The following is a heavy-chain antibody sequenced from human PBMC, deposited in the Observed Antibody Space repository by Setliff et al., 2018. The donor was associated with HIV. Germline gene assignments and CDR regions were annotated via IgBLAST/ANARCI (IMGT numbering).Heavy chain of an antibody. CDR3: ARETAGGHWDEY. Sequence: ASVKVSCKTSGYAFTSFQLHWVRQAPGQGLEWLGGIVPSRGDTNYAQKFRGRVTMTRDMSTTTVYMDLNSLTSEDTAVYYCARETAGGHWDEYWGQGTLVTVSS. CDR2: IVPSRGDT. CDR1: GYAFTSFQ. V-gene: IGHV1-46*01. D-gene: IGHD6-19*01. J-gene: IGHJ4*02.